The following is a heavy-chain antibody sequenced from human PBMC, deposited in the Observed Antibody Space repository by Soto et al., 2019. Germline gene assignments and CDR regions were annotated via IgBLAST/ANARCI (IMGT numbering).Heavy chain of an antibody. CDR3: VSQRTSVLTQAYFDY. Sequence: PSKTLSLTCTVSGGSVITSNYYWAWIRQSPGKGLEWIGSVYYRGRSYSKSSVKSRVTISVDTSKNQFSLNLNSVTASDTAVYFCVSQRTSVLTQAYFDYWGPGALVSVSS. CDR1: GGSVITSNYY. J-gene: IGHJ4*02. CDR2: VYYRGRS. V-gene: IGHV4-39*01. D-gene: IGHD2-8*01.